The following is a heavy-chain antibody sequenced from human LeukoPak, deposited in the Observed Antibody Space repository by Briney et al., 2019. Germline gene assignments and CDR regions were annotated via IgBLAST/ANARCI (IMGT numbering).Heavy chain of an antibody. Sequence: PGRSLRLSCAASGFTFSSYAMHWVRQAPGKGLEWVAVISYDGSNKYYADSVKGRFTISRDNSKNTLYLQMNSLRAEDTAVYYCARVYRGELLPGAFDYWGQGTLVTVSS. CDR2: ISYDGSNK. D-gene: IGHD1-26*01. V-gene: IGHV3-30-3*01. CDR1: GFTFSSYA. J-gene: IGHJ4*02. CDR3: ARVYRGELLPGAFDY.